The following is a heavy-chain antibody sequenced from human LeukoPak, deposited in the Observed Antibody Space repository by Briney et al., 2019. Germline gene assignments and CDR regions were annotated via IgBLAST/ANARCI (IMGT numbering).Heavy chain of an antibody. V-gene: IGHV3-23*01. CDR2: ISGTAENT. D-gene: IGHD3-10*01. Sequence: GGSLRLSCAASGFIFSSYPMSWVRQAPGKGLEWVSAISGTAENTYYADSVKGRFSISRGNSRNTVHLQMNSLGPEDTAVYYCANQRGGFWGQGTLVTVSS. J-gene: IGHJ4*02. CDR3: ANQRGGF. CDR1: GFIFSSYP.